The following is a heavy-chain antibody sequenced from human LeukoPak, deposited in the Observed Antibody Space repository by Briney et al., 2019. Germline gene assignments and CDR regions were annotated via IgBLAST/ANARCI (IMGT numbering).Heavy chain of an antibody. Sequence: GGSLRLSCAASGFTFSSYSMNWVRQAPGKGLEWLSYISSSGGYTNYADSVKGRFTISRDNAKNSLYLQMNSLRAEDTAVYYCATDPPGAAAGYFDYWGQGTLVTVSS. V-gene: IGHV3-21*05. J-gene: IGHJ4*02. CDR3: ATDPPGAAAGYFDY. CDR1: GFTFSSYS. D-gene: IGHD6-13*01. CDR2: ISSSGGYT.